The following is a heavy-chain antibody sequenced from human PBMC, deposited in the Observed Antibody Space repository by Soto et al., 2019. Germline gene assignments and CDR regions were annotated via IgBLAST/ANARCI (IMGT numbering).Heavy chain of an antibody. D-gene: IGHD5-18*01. CDR3: AKDRGDTAMVSIDY. CDR2: ISYDGSNK. V-gene: IGHV3-30*18. CDR1: GFTFSSYG. J-gene: IGHJ4*02. Sequence: GGSLRLSCAASGFTFSSYGMHWVRQAPGKGLEWVAVISYDGSNKYYADSVKGRFTISRDNSKNTLYLQMNSLRAEDTAVYYCAKDRGDTAMVSIDYWGQGTLVTVSS.